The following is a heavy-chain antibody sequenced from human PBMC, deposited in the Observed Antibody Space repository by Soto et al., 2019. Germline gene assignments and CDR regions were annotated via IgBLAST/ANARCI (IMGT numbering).Heavy chain of an antibody. Sequence: PXATLSLTFAVYGGSFSGYYWSWIRQSPGKGLEWIGEVNPTVSTKYNPSLKSRVTISVDTSKNQFSLNLNSVTAADTALYYCARSREQWLVDAFDIWGQGTMVTVSS. CDR2: VNPTVST. J-gene: IGHJ3*02. V-gene: IGHV4-34*01. D-gene: IGHD6-19*01. CDR1: GGSFSGYY. CDR3: ARSREQWLVDAFDI.